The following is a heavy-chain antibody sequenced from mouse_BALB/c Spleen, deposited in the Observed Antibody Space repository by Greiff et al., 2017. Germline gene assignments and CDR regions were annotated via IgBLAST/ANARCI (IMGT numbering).Heavy chain of an antibody. D-gene: IGHD1-1*01. CDR3: ARDDLYGYAMDY. CDR1: GFSLTGYG. Sequence: VKLVESGPGLVAPSQSLSITCTVSGFSLTGYGVNWVRQPPGKGLEWLGMIWGYGRTDYNSALNSRLSISNDNSKSQVFLKMNSLQTDDTAGYYCARDDLYGYAMDYWGQGTSVTVSS. J-gene: IGHJ4*01. V-gene: IGHV2-6-7*01. CDR2: IWGYGRT.